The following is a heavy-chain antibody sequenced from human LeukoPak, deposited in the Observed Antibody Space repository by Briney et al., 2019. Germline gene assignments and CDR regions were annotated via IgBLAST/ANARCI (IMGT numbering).Heavy chain of an antibody. Sequence: GGSLRLSCTTSGFKFRDYALSWVRQAPGKGLEWVGFIRSRAYGETTEYDTSVRGRFSISRDDSKTIAYLQMNSLTTEDTAVYYCARDPGFSSSRYYFDYWGQGALVTVSS. CDR3: ARDPGFSSSRYYFDY. CDR2: IRSRAYGETT. D-gene: IGHD6-13*01. V-gene: IGHV3-49*04. J-gene: IGHJ4*02. CDR1: GFKFRDYA.